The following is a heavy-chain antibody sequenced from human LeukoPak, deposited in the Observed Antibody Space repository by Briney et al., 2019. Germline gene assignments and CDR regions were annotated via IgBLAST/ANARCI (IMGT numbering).Heavy chain of an antibody. CDR1: GFTFTNYW. V-gene: IGHV3-7*03. CDR2: IRQDGSEE. D-gene: IGHD6-19*01. CDR3: ARDTWRAVAGTSTYYYTGMDA. Sequence: GGSLRLSCAASGFTFTNYWMMWVRQAPGKGLEWVAKIRQDGSEEYYVDSVKGRFTISRDNAKNSLYLQMNSLRVEDTAVYYCARDTWRAVAGTSTYYYTGMDAWGQGTTVTVSS. J-gene: IGHJ6*02.